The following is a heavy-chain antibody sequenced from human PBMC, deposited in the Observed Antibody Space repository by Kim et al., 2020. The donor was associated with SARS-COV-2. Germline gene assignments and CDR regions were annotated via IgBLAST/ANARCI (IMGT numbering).Heavy chain of an antibody. CDR3: ASGGSHIVVVTAPYY. D-gene: IGHD2-21*02. CDR2: IYYSGST. Sequence: SETLSLTCTVSGGSISSSSYYWGWIRQPPGKGLEWIGSIYYSGSTYYNPSLKSRVTISVDTSKNQFSLKLSSVTAADTAVYYCASGGSHIVVVTAPYYWGQGTLVTVSS. CDR1: GGSISSSSYY. J-gene: IGHJ4*02. V-gene: IGHV4-39*01.